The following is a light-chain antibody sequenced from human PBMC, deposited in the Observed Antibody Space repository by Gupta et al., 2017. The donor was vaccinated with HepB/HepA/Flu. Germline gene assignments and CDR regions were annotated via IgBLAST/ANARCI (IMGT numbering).Light chain of an antibody. V-gene: IGKV2-30*01. J-gene: IGKJ4*01. Sequence: EVVMTQSPLSLPVTLGQTASISCRSSQGLVYSDGNTYLSWFQQRPGQSPRRLIYKVSDRDSGVPDRFSGSGSGNGYTLRISRVEADDVGIYYCMQASHWPLTFGGGTKVEIK. CDR1: QGLVYSDGNTY. CDR3: MQASHWPLT. CDR2: KVS.